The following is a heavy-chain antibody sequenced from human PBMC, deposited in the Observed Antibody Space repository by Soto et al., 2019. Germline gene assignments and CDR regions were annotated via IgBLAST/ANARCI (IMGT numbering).Heavy chain of an antibody. J-gene: IGHJ6*03. CDR2: ISSNGVGT. V-gene: IGHV3-64*01. CDR3: ARRARPDFYYMDV. Sequence: EVQLAESGGGLAQPGGSLRLSCAASGFTLSGYAMDWVRQAPGKGLEYVSGISSNGVGTYYANSVQGRFTISRDNSKNAVFVQMGSLRADAVAVYYCARRARPDFYYMDVWGKGTTVTVSS. D-gene: IGHD6-6*01. CDR1: GFTLSGYA.